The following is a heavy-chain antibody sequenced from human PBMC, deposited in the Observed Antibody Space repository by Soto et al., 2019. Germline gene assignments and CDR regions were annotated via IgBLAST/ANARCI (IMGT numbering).Heavy chain of an antibody. Sequence: QVQLVQSGAEVKKPGSSVKVSCKASGGTFSSYAISWVRQAPGQGLEWMGGIIPIFGTANYAQKFQGRVTITADESTSTAYMELSSLRSEDTAVYYCARILYYYDSSPLTYYYYGMDVWGQGTTVTVSS. CDR1: GGTFSSYA. V-gene: IGHV1-69*01. CDR3: ARILYYYDSSPLTYYYYGMDV. CDR2: IIPIFGTA. D-gene: IGHD3-22*01. J-gene: IGHJ6*02.